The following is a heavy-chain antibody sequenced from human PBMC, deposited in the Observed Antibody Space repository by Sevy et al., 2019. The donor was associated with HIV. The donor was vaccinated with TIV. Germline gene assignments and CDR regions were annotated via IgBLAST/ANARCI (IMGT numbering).Heavy chain of an antibody. Sequence: GGSLRLSCAASGFTVSSNYMSWARQAPGKGLEWVSVIYSGGSTYYADSVKGRFTISRDNSKNTLYLQMNSLRAEDTAVYYCARDRRIAVAARDYYYYGMDVWGQGTTVTVSS. V-gene: IGHV3-53*01. J-gene: IGHJ6*02. CDR1: GFTVSSNY. CDR2: IYSGGST. D-gene: IGHD6-19*01. CDR3: ARDRRIAVAARDYYYYGMDV.